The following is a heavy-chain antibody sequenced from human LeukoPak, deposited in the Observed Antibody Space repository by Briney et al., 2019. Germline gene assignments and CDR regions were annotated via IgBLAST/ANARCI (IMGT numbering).Heavy chain of an antibody. Sequence: SETLSLTCTVSIGSISTSNYYWGWVRQPPGKALEWIGNIFYSGSTYYSPSLKSRVTISLDTSRNQFSLKVNSVTAADTAVYYGANCNCYGVIDIWGEGTMVTVSS. V-gene: IGHV4-39*07. D-gene: IGHD2-8*01. J-gene: IGHJ3*02. CDR1: IGSISTSNYY. CDR3: ANCNCYGVIDI. CDR2: IFYSGST.